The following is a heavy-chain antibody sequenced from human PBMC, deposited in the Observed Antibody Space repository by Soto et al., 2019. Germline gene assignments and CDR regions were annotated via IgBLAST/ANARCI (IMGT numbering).Heavy chain of an antibody. CDR1: GFSLTSGVVC. CDR3: AHRLPGPSGYDV. D-gene: IGHD6-13*01. CDR2: IYWNDEQ. Sequence: QITLKESCPTLVKPTQTLTLTCTFSGFSLTSGVVCVGWVPQPPREALEWLALIYWNDEQYYNPSLRNRLTITRDTSKNQVVLTITNMDPVDTATYYCAHRLPGPSGYDVWGQGTTVTVSS. V-gene: IGHV2-5*01. J-gene: IGHJ6*02.